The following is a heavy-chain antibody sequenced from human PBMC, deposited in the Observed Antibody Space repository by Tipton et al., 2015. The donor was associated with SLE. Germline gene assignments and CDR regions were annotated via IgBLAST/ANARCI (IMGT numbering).Heavy chain of an antibody. J-gene: IGHJ6*02. CDR2: IYSGGST. V-gene: IGHV3-53*01. D-gene: IGHD1-26*01. CDR3: TSVEGGWELLRYYGMDV. CDR1: GFTVSSNY. Sequence: SLRLSCAASGFTVSSNYMSWVRQAPGKGLEWVSVIYSGGSTYYADSVKGRFTISRDNSKNTLYLQMNSLRAEDTAVYYCTSVEGGWELLRYYGMDVWGQGTTVTVSS.